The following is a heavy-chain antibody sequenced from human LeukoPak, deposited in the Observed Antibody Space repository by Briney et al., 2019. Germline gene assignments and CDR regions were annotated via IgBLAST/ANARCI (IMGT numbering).Heavy chain of an antibody. CDR1: GFTVSSNY. V-gene: IGHV3-66*01. CDR3: ARDGGDHYGDYDGY. Sequence: GSLRLSCAASGFTVSSNYMGWVRQAPGKGLEWVSVIYSGGSTYYADSVKGRFTISRDNSKNTLYLQMNSLRAEDTAVYYCARDGGDHYGDYDGYWGQGTLVTVSS. D-gene: IGHD4-17*01. J-gene: IGHJ4*02. CDR2: IYSGGST.